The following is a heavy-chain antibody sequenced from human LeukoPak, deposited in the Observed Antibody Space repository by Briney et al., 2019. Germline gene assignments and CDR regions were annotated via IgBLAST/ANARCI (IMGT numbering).Heavy chain of an antibody. CDR2: ISSSGSTI. CDR3: ARISVSYYYGMDV. V-gene: IGHV3-48*03. CDR1: GFTFSSYD. J-gene: IGHJ6*02. Sequence: GGSLRLPCAASGFTFSSYDMNWVRQAPGKGLEWVLYISSSGSTIYYADSVKGRFTISRDSAKNSLYLQMNSLRVEDTAVYHCARISVSYYYGMDVWGQGTRVTVSS.